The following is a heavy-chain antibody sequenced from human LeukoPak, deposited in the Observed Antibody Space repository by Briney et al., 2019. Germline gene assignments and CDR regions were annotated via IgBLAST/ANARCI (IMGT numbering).Heavy chain of an antibody. D-gene: IGHD5-12*01. CDR2: IYHSGST. J-gene: IGHJ6*02. Sequence: PSETLSLTCAVSGGSISSSNWWSWVRQPPGKGLEWIGEIYHSGSTNYNPSLKSRVTISVDKSKNQFSLKLSSVTAADTAVYYCASTYRYSGYDYFLRDLPSSHGYGMDVWGQGTTVTVSS. CDR3: ASTYRYSGYDYFLRDLPSSHGYGMDV. CDR1: GGSISSSNW. V-gene: IGHV4-4*02.